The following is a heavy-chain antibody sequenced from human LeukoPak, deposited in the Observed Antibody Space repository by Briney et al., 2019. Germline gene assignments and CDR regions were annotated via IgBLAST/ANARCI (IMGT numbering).Heavy chain of an antibody. D-gene: IGHD3-22*01. Sequence: GGSLRLSCVASGFTFRSSGMSWVRQAPGKGLEWVSSISGNGDTTYYADSVKGRFTISRDNSKNTLYLQMNSLRAEDTAVYYCAKSRGSGYYFAFDIWGQGTMVTVSS. CDR3: AKSRGSGYYFAFDI. CDR2: ISGNGDTT. J-gene: IGHJ3*02. CDR1: GFTFRSSG. V-gene: IGHV3-23*01.